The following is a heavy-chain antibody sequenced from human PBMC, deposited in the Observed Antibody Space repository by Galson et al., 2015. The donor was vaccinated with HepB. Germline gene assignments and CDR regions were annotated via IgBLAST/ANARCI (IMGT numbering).Heavy chain of an antibody. V-gene: IGHV1-18*01. D-gene: IGHD2-15*01. J-gene: IGHJ5*02. Sequence: SVKVSCKASGYTFTSFGITWVRQAPGQGLEWMGWFSGNNGNTNYAQKLQGRVTMTTDTSTSTAYMELKNLRSDDTAVYYCAREVVAAHKWFDPWGQGTLVTVSS. CDR1: GYTFTSFG. CDR3: AREVVAAHKWFDP. CDR2: FSGNNGNT.